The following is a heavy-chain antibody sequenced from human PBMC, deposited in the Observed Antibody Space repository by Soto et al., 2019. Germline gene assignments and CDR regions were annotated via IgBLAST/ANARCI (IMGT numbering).Heavy chain of an antibody. CDR2: IDPSDSYT. V-gene: IGHV5-10-1*01. J-gene: IGHJ6*02. CDR3: ARSKYRGNYYYYYGMDV. CDR1: GYSFTSYW. Sequence: LKISCKGSGYSFTSYWISWVRQMPGKGLEWMGRIDPSDSYTNYSPSFQGHVTISADKSISTAYLQWSSLKASDTAMYYCARSKYRGNYYYYYGMDVWGQGTTVTVSS. D-gene: IGHD3-16*02.